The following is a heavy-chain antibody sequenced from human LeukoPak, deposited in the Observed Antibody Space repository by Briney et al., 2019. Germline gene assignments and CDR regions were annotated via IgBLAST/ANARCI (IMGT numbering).Heavy chain of an antibody. CDR3: ARGFFGYYDSSGENAFDI. CDR2: IIPIFGTA. J-gene: IGHJ3*02. V-gene: IGHV1-69*05. CDR1: GGTFSSYA. Sequence: ASVKVSCKASGGTFSSYAISWVRQAPGQGLEWMGGIIPIFGTANYAQKFQGRVTITTDESTSTAYMELSSLRSADTAVYYCARGFFGYYDSSGENAFDIWGQGTMVTVSS. D-gene: IGHD3-22*01.